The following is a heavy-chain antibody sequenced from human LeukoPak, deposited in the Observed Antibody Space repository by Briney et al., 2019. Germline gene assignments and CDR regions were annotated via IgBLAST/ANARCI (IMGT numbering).Heavy chain of an antibody. J-gene: IGHJ4*02. CDR3: ARDGIAVAGDKDY. CDR2: IYSGGST. CDR1: GFTFSDYY. D-gene: IGHD6-19*01. V-gene: IGHV3-66*01. Sequence: GGSLRLSCAASGFTFSDYYMSWVRQAPGKGLEWVSVIYSGGSTYYADSVKGRFTISRDNSKNTLYLQMNSLRAEDTAVYYCARDGIAVAGDKDYWGQGTLVTVSS.